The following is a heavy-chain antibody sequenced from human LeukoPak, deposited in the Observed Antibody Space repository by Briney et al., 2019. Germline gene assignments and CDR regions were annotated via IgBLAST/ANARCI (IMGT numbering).Heavy chain of an antibody. CDR2: IKTDGSTT. D-gene: IGHD2-2*01. CDR3: ARGNQQLPRSTPDY. V-gene: IGHV3-74*01. J-gene: IGHJ4*02. Sequence: GGSLGLSCAVSGFTFSSSWMHWVRQAPGKGLVWVSHIKTDGSTTAYADSVKGRFTISRDNAKNTLYLQMNSLRAEDTGVYYCARGNQQLPRSTPDYWGQGTLVTVSS. CDR1: GFTFSSSW.